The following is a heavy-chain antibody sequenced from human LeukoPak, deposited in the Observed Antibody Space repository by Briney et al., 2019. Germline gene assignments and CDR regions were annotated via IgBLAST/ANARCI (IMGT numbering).Heavy chain of an antibody. V-gene: IGHV4-38-2*02. Sequence: SETLSLTCTVSGYSISSGYYWGWIRQPPGKGLEWIGSIYHSESADYNPSLKSRVTISVDTTRNQFSLKLRSVTAADTAVYYCARDLAYRSSLRGTFDIWGQGTKVTASS. CDR3: ARDLAYRSSLRGTFDI. CDR1: GYSISSGYY. CDR2: IYHSESA. J-gene: IGHJ3*02. D-gene: IGHD6-19*01.